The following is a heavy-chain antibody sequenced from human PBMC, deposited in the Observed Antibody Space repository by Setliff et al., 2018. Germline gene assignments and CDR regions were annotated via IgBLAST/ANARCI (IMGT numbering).Heavy chain of an antibody. CDR1: SGSISYNNW. Sequence: PSETLSLTCAVSSGSISYNNWWTWVRQPPGKGLEWIGRIHYSNVSLASRLTISVDTSKNQFSLKLTSVTAADTAVYYCARTGTYRYFDSWGQGTRVTVSS. V-gene: IGHV4-39*01. J-gene: IGHJ4*02. D-gene: IGHD1-1*01. CDR2: RIH. CDR3: ARTGTYRYFDS.